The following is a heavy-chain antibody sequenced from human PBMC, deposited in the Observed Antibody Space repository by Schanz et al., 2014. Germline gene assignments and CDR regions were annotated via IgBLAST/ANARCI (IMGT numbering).Heavy chain of an antibody. J-gene: IGHJ4*02. CDR2: ISSKGDMT. Sequence: EVQLVESGGGLVQPGGSLRLSCAASGFTFSTSTMHWVRQAPGKGLEYVSSISSKGDMTFYGNSVKCRFTISRDKSKNTLYLQLGSLSAEDTAVCFCARDNRYYLFDYWGQGALVTVSS. D-gene: IGHD3-16*02. CDR3: ARDNRYYLFDY. V-gene: IGHV3-64*01. CDR1: GFTFSTST.